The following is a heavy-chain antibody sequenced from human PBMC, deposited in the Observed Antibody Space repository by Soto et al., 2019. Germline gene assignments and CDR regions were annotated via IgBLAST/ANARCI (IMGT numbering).Heavy chain of an antibody. CDR1: GFSLSTTGVG. Sequence: QITLKESGPTLVKPTQTLTLTCTFSGFSLSTTGVGVGWIRQPPGKALEWLALIYWNDDKRYSPSLKSRLTSTKDTSKNQVVLTMTTMDPVDTATYYWAHSRRLNYLDYWGQGTLVTVSS. CDR3: AHSRRLNYLDY. V-gene: IGHV2-5*01. CDR2: IYWNDDK. D-gene: IGHD3-16*01. J-gene: IGHJ4*02.